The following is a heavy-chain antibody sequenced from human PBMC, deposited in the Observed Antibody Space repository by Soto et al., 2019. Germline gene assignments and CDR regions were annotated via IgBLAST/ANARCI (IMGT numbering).Heavy chain of an antibody. D-gene: IGHD4-4*01. V-gene: IGHV4-59*01. CDR2: IYYSGST. J-gene: IGHJ4*02. CDR3: ARERAVTYLDY. CDR1: GGSISSYY. Sequence: PSETLSLTCTVSGGSISSYYWSWIRQPPGKGLEWIGYIYYSGSTNYNPSLKSRVTISVDTSKNQFSLKLSSVTAADTAVYYCARERAVTYLDYWGQGTLVTVSS.